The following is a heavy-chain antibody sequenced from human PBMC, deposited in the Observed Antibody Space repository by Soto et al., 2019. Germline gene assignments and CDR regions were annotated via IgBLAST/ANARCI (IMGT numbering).Heavy chain of an antibody. J-gene: IGHJ4*02. V-gene: IGHV1-46*01. CDR3: ARGGHVVVVTAALDY. CDR1: RYTFTKYF. CDR2: VNPSGGHT. D-gene: IGHD2-21*02. Sequence: GASVKVSCKASRYTFTKYFTHWVRQAPGQGLEWMGTVNPSGGHTTYAQHFLGRVTMTRDTSTSTLYMELTSLTSDDTAIYYCARGGHVVVVTAALDYWGQGTLVTVSS.